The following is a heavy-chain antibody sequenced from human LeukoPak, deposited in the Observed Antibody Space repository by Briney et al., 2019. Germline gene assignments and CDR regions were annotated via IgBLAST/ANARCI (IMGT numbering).Heavy chain of an antibody. CDR1: GFTFGDYA. D-gene: IGHD1-26*01. J-gene: IGHJ4*02. Sequence: GGSLRLSCTASGFTFGDYAMSWVRQAPGEGLEWVGLITSKAYGATTDYAASVKGRFTISRDDSKSIAYLQMNSLKTEDTAVYYCSRHIVGARTYFDYWGQGALVTVSS. CDR2: ITSKAYGATT. V-gene: IGHV3-49*04. CDR3: SRHIVGARTYFDY.